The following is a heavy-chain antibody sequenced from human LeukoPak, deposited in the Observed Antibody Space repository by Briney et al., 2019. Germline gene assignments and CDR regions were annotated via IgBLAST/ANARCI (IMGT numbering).Heavy chain of an antibody. D-gene: IGHD3-16*01. J-gene: IGHJ4*02. CDR3: AKLATSDTGETY. Sequence: ASVKVSCKASGFTFTGYYIHWVRQAPGQGLEWMGRIDPNSGGTNYAQKFQGRVTMTRDTSINIAYMELNRLRSDDTAVYYCAKLATSDTGETYWGQGTLVTVSS. V-gene: IGHV1-2*06. CDR1: GFTFTGYY. CDR2: IDPNSGGT.